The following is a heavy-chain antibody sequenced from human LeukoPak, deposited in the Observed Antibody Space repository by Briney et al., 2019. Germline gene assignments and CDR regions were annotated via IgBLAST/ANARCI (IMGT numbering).Heavy chain of an antibody. CDR2: ISYDGSNK. D-gene: IGHD6-19*01. J-gene: IGHJ4*02. CDR3: ARGKYSSGPYFDY. V-gene: IGHV3-30-3*01. CDR1: GFTFSSYA. Sequence: GGSLRLSCAASGFTFSSYAMHWVRQAPGKGLEWVAVISYDGSNKYFADSVKGRFTISRDNSKNTLYLQMNSQRAEDTAVYYCARGKYSSGPYFDYWGQGTLVTVSS.